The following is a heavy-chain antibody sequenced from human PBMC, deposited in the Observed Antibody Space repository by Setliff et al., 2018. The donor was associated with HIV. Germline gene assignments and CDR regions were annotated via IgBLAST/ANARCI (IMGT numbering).Heavy chain of an antibody. D-gene: IGHD3-10*01. Sequence: ASVKVSCKASGYTFTSYGISWVRQAPGQGLEWMGWISAYNGNTIYAQKLQGRVTMTTDTSTSTAYMELRSLRSDDTAVYYCAREGLIWFGELSLDDAFDIWGQGTMVTVSS. CDR3: AREGLIWFGELSLDDAFDI. CDR1: GYTFTSYG. J-gene: IGHJ3*02. V-gene: IGHV1-18*01. CDR2: ISAYNGNT.